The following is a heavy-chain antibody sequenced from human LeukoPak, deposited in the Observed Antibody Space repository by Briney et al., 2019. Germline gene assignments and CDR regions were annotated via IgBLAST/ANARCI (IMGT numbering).Heavy chain of an antibody. CDR1: GFTFSSYA. Sequence: PGGSLSLSCAASGFTFSSYAMSWVRQAPGKGLEWVSAISGSGGSTYYADSVKGRFTISRDNSKNTLYLQMNSLRAEDTAVYYCARKPRGVLRYFDWLLYWGQGTLVTVSS. D-gene: IGHD3-9*01. J-gene: IGHJ4*02. CDR3: ARKPRGVLRYFDWLLY. V-gene: IGHV3-23*01. CDR2: ISGSGGST.